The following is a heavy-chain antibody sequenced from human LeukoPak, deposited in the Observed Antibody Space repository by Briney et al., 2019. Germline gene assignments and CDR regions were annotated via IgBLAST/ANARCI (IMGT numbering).Heavy chain of an antibody. CDR1: GYTLTELS. V-gene: IGHV1-18*01. D-gene: IGHD6-19*01. Sequence: GASVKVSCKVSGYTLTELSMHWVRQAPGQGLEWMGWISAYNGNTNYAQKLQGRVTMTTDTSTSTAYMELRSLRSDDTAVYYCATDLIAVAGTFSDYWGQGTLVTVSS. CDR2: ISAYNGNT. CDR3: ATDLIAVAGTFSDY. J-gene: IGHJ4*02.